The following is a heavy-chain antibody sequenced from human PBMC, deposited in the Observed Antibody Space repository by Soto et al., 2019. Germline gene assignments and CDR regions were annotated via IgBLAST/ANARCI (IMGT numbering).Heavy chain of an antibody. Sequence: PGGSLRLSCASSGCTFISYAMSWVRQAPGKGLEWVSAISGSGGSTYYADSVKGRFTISRDNSKNTLYLQMNSLRAEDTAVYYCAKDRGGVAAAGTIKSTFDYWGQGTLVTVSS. D-gene: IGHD6-13*01. CDR1: GCTFISYA. J-gene: IGHJ4*02. CDR2: ISGSGGST. V-gene: IGHV3-23*01. CDR3: AKDRGGVAAAGTIKSTFDY.